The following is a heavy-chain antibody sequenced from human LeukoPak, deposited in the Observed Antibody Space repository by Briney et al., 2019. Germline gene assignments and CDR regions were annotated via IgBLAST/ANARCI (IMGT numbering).Heavy chain of an antibody. CDR3: TIPGRLGAYDSSGYPDY. CDR2: INSKANSDSR. V-gene: IGHV3-73*01. J-gene: IGHJ4*02. Sequence: GGALRLSRAATGFTHIDSPMHWLRQACAKGLDGVGRINSKANSDSRAYAASVKGRFTNSRDDSKNTAYLQMNSLKTEDTAVYYCTIPGRLGAYDSSGYPDYWGQGTLVTVSS. CDR1: GFTHIDSP. D-gene: IGHD3-22*01.